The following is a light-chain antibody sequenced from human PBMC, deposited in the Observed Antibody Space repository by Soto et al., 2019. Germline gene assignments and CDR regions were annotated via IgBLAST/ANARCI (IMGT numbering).Light chain of an antibody. J-gene: IGKJ1*01. CDR3: QQYGSSGT. Sequence: IMMTQSPVTLSVSPGERATLSCRASQSVSNNYLAWYQQKPGQAPRLLIYGASNRATGIPDRFSGSGSGTDFTLTISRLEPEDFAVYYCQQYGSSGTFGQGTKVDIK. CDR2: GAS. CDR1: QSVSNNY. V-gene: IGKV3-20*01.